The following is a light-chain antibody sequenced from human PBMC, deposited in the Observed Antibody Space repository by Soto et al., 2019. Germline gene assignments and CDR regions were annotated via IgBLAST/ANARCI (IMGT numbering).Light chain of an antibody. Sequence: EIVMTQSPVTLSVSPGERATLSCRASQSVSSNLAWYQQKPGQAPRPLIYGASTRATGIPARFSGSGSGTEFTLTISSLQSEDFAIYYCQQYNNWLSWTFGQGTKVEIK. V-gene: IGKV3-15*01. J-gene: IGKJ1*01. CDR1: QSVSSN. CDR3: QQYNNWLSWT. CDR2: GAS.